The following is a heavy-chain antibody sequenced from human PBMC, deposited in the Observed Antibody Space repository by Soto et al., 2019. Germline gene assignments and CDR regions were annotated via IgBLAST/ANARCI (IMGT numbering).Heavy chain of an antibody. D-gene: IGHD4-4*01. CDR3: ARVHSRYFDN. CDR2: ISYDANNK. V-gene: IGHV3-30-3*01. CDR1: GFPFSRYV. Sequence: PGGSLRLSGAASGFPFSRYVMHGVRQAPGKGPEWVASISYDANNKYSADSVKGRLTSSRDNFKYTLYLQMNSLRTEDTGVYYCARVHSRYFDNWGQGTLVTVSS. J-gene: IGHJ4*02.